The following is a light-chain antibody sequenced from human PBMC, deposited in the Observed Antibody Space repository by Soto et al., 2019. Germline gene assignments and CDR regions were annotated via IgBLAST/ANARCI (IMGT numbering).Light chain of an antibody. J-gene: IGLJ2*01. Sequence: QTVVTQSSSASASLGSSVKLTCTLSSGHSSYIIAWHQQQPGKAPRYLMNLEGSGAYNKGSGVPDRFSGSSSGADRYLTISNLQFEDEADYYCETWDTNTRVFGGGTKLTVL. CDR1: SGHSSYI. V-gene: IGLV4-60*02. CDR2: LEGSGAY. CDR3: ETWDTNTRV.